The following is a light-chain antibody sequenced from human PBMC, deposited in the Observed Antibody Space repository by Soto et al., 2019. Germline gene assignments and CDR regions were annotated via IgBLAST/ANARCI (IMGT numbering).Light chain of an antibody. CDR1: QSLLHSNGYNY. V-gene: IGKV2-28*01. J-gene: IGKJ2*01. CDR3: MQALQTPR. Sequence: DIVMTQSPLSLPVTPGEPASISCRSSQSLLHSNGYNYLDWYLQKPGQSPQLLIYLGSNRASGVPDRFSGSGSGTDFTLKISRVEAEDVGVYYCMQALQTPRFGQVTKLEIK. CDR2: LGS.